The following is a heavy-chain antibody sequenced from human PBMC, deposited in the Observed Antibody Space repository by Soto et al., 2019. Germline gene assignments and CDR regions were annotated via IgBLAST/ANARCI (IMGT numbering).Heavy chain of an antibody. CDR3: AKDLAQPRPFFYDFLTVYPDFDY. J-gene: IGHJ4*02. V-gene: IGHV3-23*01. CDR2: ISGSGGST. D-gene: IGHD3-9*01. CDR1: GFTFSSYA. Sequence: GGSLRLSCAASGFTFSSYAMSWVRQAPGKGLEWVSAISGSGGSTYYADSVKGRFTISRDNSKNTLYLQMNSLRAEDTAVYYCAKDLAQPRPFFYDFLTVYPDFDYWGQGPLVTVSS.